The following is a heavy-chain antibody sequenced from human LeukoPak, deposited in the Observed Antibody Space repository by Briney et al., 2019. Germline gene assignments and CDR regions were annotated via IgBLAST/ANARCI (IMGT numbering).Heavy chain of an antibody. CDR1: GFTFDDYA. J-gene: IGHJ4*02. V-gene: IGHV3-9*01. CDR2: ISWNSGSI. CDR3: AKDPAGYSSSWPYDYFDY. Sequence: GGSLRLSCAASGFTFDDYAMHWVRQAPGKGLEWVSGISWNSGSIGYADSVKGRFTISRDNSKNTLYLQMNSLRAEDTAVYYCAKDPAGYSSSWPYDYFDYWGQGTLVTVSS. D-gene: IGHD6-13*01.